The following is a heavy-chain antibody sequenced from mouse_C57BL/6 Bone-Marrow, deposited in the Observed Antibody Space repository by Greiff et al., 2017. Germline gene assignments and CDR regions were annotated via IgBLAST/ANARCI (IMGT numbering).Heavy chain of an antibody. CDR1: GYTFTSYG. J-gene: IGHJ3*01. D-gene: IGHD2-3*01. V-gene: IGHV1-81*01. Sequence: QVQLQQSGAELARPGASVKLSCKASGYTFTSYGISWVKQRTGQGLEWIGEIYTRSGNTYYNEKFKGKATLTADKSSSTAYMELRSLTSEDSAVYFCARSGYYVPLAWFAYGGQGTLVTVSA. CDR3: ARSGYYVPLAWFAY. CDR2: IYTRSGNT.